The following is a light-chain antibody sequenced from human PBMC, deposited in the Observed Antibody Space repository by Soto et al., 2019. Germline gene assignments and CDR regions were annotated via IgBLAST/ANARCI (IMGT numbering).Light chain of an antibody. V-gene: IGKV3-15*01. CDR1: QSISGD. CDR3: QQYGGSPQLT. J-gene: IGKJ5*01. CDR2: GAS. Sequence: EIVMTQSPATLSVSPGERTTLSCRASQSISGDLAWYQQKPGQAPRLLIYGASTRATSFPARFSGSGSGTEFTLTISSLQSEDFAVYYCQQYGGSPQLTFGRGTRLEIK.